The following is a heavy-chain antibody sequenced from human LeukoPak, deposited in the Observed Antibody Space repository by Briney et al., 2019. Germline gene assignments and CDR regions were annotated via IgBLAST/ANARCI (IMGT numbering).Heavy chain of an antibody. Sequence: SETLSLTCAVSGGSITATDLDWARHRQPPGQALAWIATISSSGKSYYNPYFMSRITISVDTSKNQFFLDVTSVTAADTGLFYCARFKGGTGFDYWGRGVLVIVS. J-gene: IGHJ4*02. CDR3: ARFKGGTGFDY. CDR1: GGSITATDLD. V-gene: IGHV4-39*01. CDR2: ISSSGKS. D-gene: IGHD1-26*01.